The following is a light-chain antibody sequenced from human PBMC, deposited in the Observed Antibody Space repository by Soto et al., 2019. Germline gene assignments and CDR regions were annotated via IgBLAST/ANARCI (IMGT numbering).Light chain of an antibody. CDR3: QQYGSSPPWT. V-gene: IGKV3-20*01. Sequence: ERVMTQSPATLSVSRGERATRSSRASESVSSKLVWYQKKPGQAPRLLISGASSRAADIPDRFSGSGSGTDFTLTISRLEPEDFAVYYCQQYGSSPPWTFGQGTKVDI. J-gene: IGKJ1*01. CDR1: ESVSSK. CDR2: GAS.